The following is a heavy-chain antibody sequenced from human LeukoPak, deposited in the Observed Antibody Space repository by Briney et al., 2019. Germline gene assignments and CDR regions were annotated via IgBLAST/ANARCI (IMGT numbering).Heavy chain of an antibody. CDR3: ARGAYSYGPKYYYYGTDV. V-gene: IGHV1-18*01. D-gene: IGHD5-18*01. CDR1: GYTFTSYG. Sequence: ASVKVSCKASGYTFTSYGISWVRQAPGQGLEWMGWISAYNGKTNYAQKLQGRVTMTTDTSTSTAYMELRSLRSDDTAVYYCARGAYSYGPKYYYYGTDVWGQGTTVTVSS. J-gene: IGHJ6*02. CDR2: ISAYNGKT.